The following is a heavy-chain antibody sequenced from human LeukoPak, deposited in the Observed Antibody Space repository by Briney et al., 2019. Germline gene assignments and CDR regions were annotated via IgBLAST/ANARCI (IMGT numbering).Heavy chain of an antibody. J-gene: IGHJ4*02. CDR1: GFTFSTYD. D-gene: IGHD1-14*01. CDR2: VRVNGRST. V-gene: IGHV3-23*01. Sequence: GGSLRLSCAASGFTFSTYDMSWVRQAPGKGPEWVSTVRVNGRSTFYADSVKGRFTISRDNSKNTLYLQMSSLRAEDTALYYCAKPGEPSNYYFDYWGQGALVTVSS. CDR3: AKPGEPSNYYFDY.